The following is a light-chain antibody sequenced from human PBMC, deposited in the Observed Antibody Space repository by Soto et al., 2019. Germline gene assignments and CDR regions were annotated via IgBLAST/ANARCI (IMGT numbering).Light chain of an antibody. J-gene: IGKJ1*01. Sequence: DIQMTQSPSSLSAYVGDRDTITCRASQSIDRYLNWYSQRSGQAPKLLIYDASSLQSGVPSRFSGSGYGTEFTLTISSLQPEDFATYYCQQSYITPWTLGQGTKVEIK. CDR1: QSIDRY. V-gene: IGKV1-39*01. CDR3: QQSYITPWT. CDR2: DAS.